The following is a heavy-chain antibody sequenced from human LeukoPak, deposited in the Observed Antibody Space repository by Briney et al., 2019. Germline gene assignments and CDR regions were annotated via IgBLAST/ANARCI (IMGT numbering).Heavy chain of an antibody. CDR3: AKGPYYYDSSAYHYGAFDI. CDR1: GFTFSSYA. J-gene: IGHJ3*02. V-gene: IGHV3-23*01. CDR2: ISGSGGST. Sequence: GGSLRLSCAASGFTFSSYAMSWVRQAPGKGLEWVSTISGSGGSTYHANSVKGRFTISRDNSKNTLYLQMNSLRAEDTAVYYCAKGPYYYDSSAYHYGAFDIWGQGTMVTVSS. D-gene: IGHD3-22*01.